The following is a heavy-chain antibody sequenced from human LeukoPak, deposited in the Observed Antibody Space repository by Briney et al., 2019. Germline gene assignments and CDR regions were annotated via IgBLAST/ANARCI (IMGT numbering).Heavy chain of an antibody. CDR2: IYPGDSDT. Sequence: KLGASLQISCKGSGYSFTSYWVGWVRQMPGKGLEWMGIIYPGDSDTRYSPSFQGQVTISADKSISTAYLQWSSLKASDTAMYYCAAAAAADPFDYWGQGTLVTVSS. D-gene: IGHD6-13*01. CDR3: AAAAAADPFDY. CDR1: GYSFTSYW. J-gene: IGHJ4*02. V-gene: IGHV5-51*01.